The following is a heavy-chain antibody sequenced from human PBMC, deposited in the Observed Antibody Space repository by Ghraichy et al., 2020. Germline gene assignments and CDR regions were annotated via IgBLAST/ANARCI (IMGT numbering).Heavy chain of an antibody. Sequence: LSLTCAASGFTFSSYAMSWVRQAPGKGLEWVSAISGSGGSTYYADSVKGRFTISRDNSKNTLFLQMNSLRAEDTAVYYCARRDLHYWGQGTLVTVSS. CDR1: GFTFSSYA. J-gene: IGHJ4*02. CDR2: ISGSGGST. V-gene: IGHV3-23*01. CDR3: ARRDLHY.